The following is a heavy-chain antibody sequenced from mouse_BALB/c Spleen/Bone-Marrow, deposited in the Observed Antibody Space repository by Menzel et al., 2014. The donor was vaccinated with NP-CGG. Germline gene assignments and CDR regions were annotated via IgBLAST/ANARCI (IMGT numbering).Heavy chain of an antibody. CDR2: ISPGGGYI. D-gene: IGHD1-1*01. CDR3: PSRTMCSQKSEVTSVYYCVRHCRIEGYCSFDD. Sequence: EVQVVESGGGLVKPGGSLKLSCAASGFTFSNYYMYWVRQTPEKRLEWVATISPGGGYIYYTDKFKGRFTLSIDNSNNGATNFNGQFKSNTTNAEDNPSRTMCSQKSEVTSVYYCVRHCRIEGYCSFDDWGAGTTVTVSS. CDR1: GFTFSNYY. J-gene: IGHJ1*01. V-gene: IGHV5-4*02.